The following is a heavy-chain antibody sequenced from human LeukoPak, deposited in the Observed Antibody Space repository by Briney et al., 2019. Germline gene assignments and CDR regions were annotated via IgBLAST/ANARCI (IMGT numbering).Heavy chain of an antibody. CDR1: GYTFTGYY. D-gene: IGHD2/OR15-2a*01. CDR3: AASTSYYYYGMDV. CDR2: INPNSGGT. V-gene: IGHV1-2*02. Sequence: GASVKVSCKASGYTFTGYYMHWVRQALGQGLEWMGWINPNSGGTNYAQKFQGRVTMTRDTSISTAYMELSRLRSDDTAVYYCAASTSYYYYGMDVWGQGTTVTVSS. J-gene: IGHJ6*02.